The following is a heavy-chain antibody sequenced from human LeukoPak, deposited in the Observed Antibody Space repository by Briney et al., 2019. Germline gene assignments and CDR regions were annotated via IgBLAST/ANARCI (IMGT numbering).Heavy chain of an antibody. J-gene: IGHJ3*02. V-gene: IGHV3-20*04. CDR1: GFTFSRYG. Sequence: GGSLRLSCAASGFTFSRYGMSWVRQAPGKGLEWVSHINWNGGSTAYVDSVKGRFTISRDNAKNSLYVQMNSLRAEDTAFYYCARETPGDAFDIWGQGTMVNVSS. CDR3: ARETPGDAFDI. CDR2: INWNGGST.